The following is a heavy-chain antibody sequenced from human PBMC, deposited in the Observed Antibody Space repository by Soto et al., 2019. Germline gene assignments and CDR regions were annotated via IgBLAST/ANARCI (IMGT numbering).Heavy chain of an antibody. CDR1: GFTFSSYA. V-gene: IGHV3-23*01. CDR3: AKDSPYSSSSGWYFDY. CDR2: ISGSGGST. J-gene: IGHJ4*02. D-gene: IGHD6-6*01. Sequence: ESGGGLVQPGGSLRLSCAASGFTFSSYAMSWVRQAPGKGLEWVSAISGSGGSTYYADSVKGRFTISRDNSKNTLYLQMNSLRAEDTAVYYCAKDSPYSSSSGWYFDYWGQGTLVTVSS.